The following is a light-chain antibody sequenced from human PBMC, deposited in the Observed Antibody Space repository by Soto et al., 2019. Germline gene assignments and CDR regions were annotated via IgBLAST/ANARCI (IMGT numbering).Light chain of an antibody. CDR1: QSVSNY. CDR2: DAS. Sequence: EIVLTQSPAILSLSPGERATLSCRASQSVSNYLAWYQQKPGLPPRLLIFDASNRATGIPARFSGSGSETDFILTISSLEPEDFAVYFCQQRANWLSFGGGTKVEIK. V-gene: IGKV3-11*01. CDR3: QQRANWLS. J-gene: IGKJ4*01.